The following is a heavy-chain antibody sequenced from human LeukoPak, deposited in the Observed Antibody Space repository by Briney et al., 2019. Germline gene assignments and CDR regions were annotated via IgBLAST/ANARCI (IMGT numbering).Heavy chain of an antibody. D-gene: IGHD6-13*01. Sequence: GGSLRLSCAASGFSVINNYVTWVRQAPGKGLEWVSVIYTGDRADYSDSVKGRFTISRDNFKNTLYLQMGSPRAEDMAVYYCAREYSSSVDYWGQGTLVTVSS. CDR2: IYTGDRA. V-gene: IGHV3-53*05. CDR1: GFSVINNY. CDR3: AREYSSSVDY. J-gene: IGHJ4*02.